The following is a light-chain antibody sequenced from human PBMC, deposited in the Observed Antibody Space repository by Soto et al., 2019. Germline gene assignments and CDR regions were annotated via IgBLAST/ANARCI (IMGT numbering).Light chain of an antibody. J-gene: IGKJ1*01. Sequence: EIGLTHSPGTLSVSPWERATLSCRASQSVSSNLAWYQQKPGQAPRLLIYGASTRATGIPARFSGSGSGTEFTLTISSLQSEDFAVYHCQQYNNWPPWTFGQGTKVDIK. CDR3: QQYNNWPPWT. CDR2: GAS. CDR1: QSVSSN. V-gene: IGKV3-15*01.